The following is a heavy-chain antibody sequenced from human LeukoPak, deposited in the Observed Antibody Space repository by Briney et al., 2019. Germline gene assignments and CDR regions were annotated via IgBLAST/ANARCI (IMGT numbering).Heavy chain of an antibody. CDR1: GDSISSGDFY. J-gene: IGHJ5*02. D-gene: IGHD5-24*01. CDR3: ASAVALESWFDP. V-gene: IGHV4-31*03. Sequence: PSETLSLPCTVSGDSISSGDFYWSWIPQHPGEGLEWIGYIYYRGSTYYNPSLKSRVTMSVDTSTNQFSLNLRSVTAADTAVYYCASAVALESWFDPWGQGTLVTVSS. CDR2: IYYRGST.